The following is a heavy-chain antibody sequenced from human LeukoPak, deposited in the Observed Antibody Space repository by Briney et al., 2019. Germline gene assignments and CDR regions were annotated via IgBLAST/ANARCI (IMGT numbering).Heavy chain of an antibody. CDR2: MIPIFGTA. CDR3: ARDSKMEAAYYYYGMDV. D-gene: IGHD5-24*01. CDR1: GGTFSSYA. V-gene: IGHV1-69*13. Sequence: SVKVSCKASGGTFSSYAISWVRQPPGQGLEWMGGMIPIFGTANYAQKFQGRVTITADESTSTAYMELSSLRSGDTAVYYCARDSKMEAAYYYYGMDVWGQGTTVTVSS. J-gene: IGHJ6*02.